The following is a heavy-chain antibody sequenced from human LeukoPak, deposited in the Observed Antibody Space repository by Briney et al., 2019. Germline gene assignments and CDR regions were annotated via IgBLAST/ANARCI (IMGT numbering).Heavy chain of an antibody. D-gene: IGHD6-19*01. CDR2: ISGSSDPI. V-gene: IGHV3-48*02. CDR3: AKTSPGEWLIDS. CDR1: GFAFSDSN. Sequence: GGSLRLSCVGSGFAFSDSNMNWVRQAPGKGLEWLSYISGSSDPIYYADSMKGRFTISRDNVRRSLYLQMSGLRHDDTVVHYCAKTSPGEWLIDSWGQGTLVTVSS. J-gene: IGHJ4*02.